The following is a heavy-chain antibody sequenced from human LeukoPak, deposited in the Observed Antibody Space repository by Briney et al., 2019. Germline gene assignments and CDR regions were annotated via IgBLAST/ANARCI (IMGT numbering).Heavy chain of an antibody. CDR2: ISYDGSNK. Sequence: GRSLRLSCAASGFTFSSYAMHWVRQAPGKGLEWVAVISYDGSNKYYADSVKGRFTISRDNSKNTLYLQMNSLRAEDTAVYYCARDRGSGGQWLEHWGQGTLVTVSS. J-gene: IGHJ1*01. CDR3: ARDRGSGGQWLEH. D-gene: IGHD6-19*01. CDR1: GFTFSSYA. V-gene: IGHV3-30-3*01.